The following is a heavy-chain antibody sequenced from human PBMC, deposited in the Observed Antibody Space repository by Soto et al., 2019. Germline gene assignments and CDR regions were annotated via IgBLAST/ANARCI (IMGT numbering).Heavy chain of an antibody. CDR3: ARDKGYCSSTSCYRHAFDI. D-gene: IGHD2-2*01. V-gene: IGHV3-48*03. CDR2: ISSSGSTI. CDR1: GFTFSSYE. J-gene: IGHJ3*02. Sequence: PGGSLRLSCAASGFTFSSYEMNWVRQAPGKGLEWVLYISSSGSTIYYADSVKGRFTISRDNAKNSLYLQMNSLRAEDTAVYYCARDKGYCSSTSCYRHAFDIWGQGTMVTVSS.